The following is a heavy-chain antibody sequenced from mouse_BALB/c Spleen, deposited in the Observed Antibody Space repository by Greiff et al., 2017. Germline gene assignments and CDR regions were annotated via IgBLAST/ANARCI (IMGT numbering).Heavy chain of an antibody. D-gene: IGHD1-2*01. CDR2: IHPGDGDT. CDR1: GYAFSSYW. J-gene: IGHJ1*01. V-gene: IGHV1-80*01. Sequence: VQLQQSGAELVRPGSSVKISCKASGYAFSSYWMNWVKQRPGQGLEWIGQIHPGDGDTNYNGKFKGKATLTADKSSSTAYMQLSSLTSEDSAVYFCARYYGTPYWYFDVWGAGTTVTVSS. CDR3: ARYYGTPYWYFDV.